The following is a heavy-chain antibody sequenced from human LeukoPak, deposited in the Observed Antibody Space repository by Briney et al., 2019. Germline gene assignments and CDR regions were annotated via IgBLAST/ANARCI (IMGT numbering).Heavy chain of an antibody. CDR3: ASSGYSYGPRSLVY. Sequence: ASVKVSCKASGYTFTGYYMHWVRQAPGQGLEWMGIINPSGGSTSYAQKFQGRVTMTRDTSTSTAYMELSSLRSEDTAVYYCASSGYSYGPRSLVYWGQGTLVTVSS. CDR1: GYTFTGYY. V-gene: IGHV1-46*01. J-gene: IGHJ4*02. CDR2: INPSGGST. D-gene: IGHD5-18*01.